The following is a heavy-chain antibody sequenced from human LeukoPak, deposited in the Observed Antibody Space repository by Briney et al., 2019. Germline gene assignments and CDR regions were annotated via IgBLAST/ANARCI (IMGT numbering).Heavy chain of an antibody. D-gene: IGHD2-2*01. CDR3: ARDLGCSSTSCYGRPNYYYGMDV. CDR2: TSYDGSNK. CDR1: GFTFSSYG. Sequence: GGSLRLSCAASGFTFSSYGMHWVRQAPGKGLEWVAVTSYDGSNKYYADSVKGRFTVSRDNSKNTLYLQMNSLRAEDTAVYYCARDLGCSSTSCYGRPNYYYGMDVWGQGTTVTVSS. V-gene: IGHV3-30*03. J-gene: IGHJ6*02.